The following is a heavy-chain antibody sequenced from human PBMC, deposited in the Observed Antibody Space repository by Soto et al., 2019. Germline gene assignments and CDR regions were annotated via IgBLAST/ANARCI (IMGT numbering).Heavy chain of an antibody. V-gene: IGHV1-69*04. Sequence: ASVKVSCKASGGTFSSYTISWVRQAPGQGLEWMGRIIPIPGMANYAQKFQGRVTITADKSTSTAYMELSSLRSEDTAVYYCARDCSGGSCYSDYWGQGTLVTVSS. CDR3: ARDCSGGSCYSDY. CDR1: GGTFSSYT. D-gene: IGHD2-15*01. CDR2: IIPIPGMA. J-gene: IGHJ4*02.